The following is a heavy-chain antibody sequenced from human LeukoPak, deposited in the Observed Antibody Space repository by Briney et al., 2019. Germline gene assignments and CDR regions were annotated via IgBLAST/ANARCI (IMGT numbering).Heavy chain of an antibody. V-gene: IGHV4-39*01. D-gene: IGHD7-27*01. CDR1: GGSISSYY. CDR2: ISYSGTN. Sequence: SETLSLTCTVSGGSISSYYWGWIRQPPGKGLEWIGSISYSGTNYNNPSLKSRVSISIDTSKNQFSVKLTSVTAADTAMYYCASLGTLRSWGQGTLVTVSS. J-gene: IGHJ5*02. CDR3: ASLGTLRS.